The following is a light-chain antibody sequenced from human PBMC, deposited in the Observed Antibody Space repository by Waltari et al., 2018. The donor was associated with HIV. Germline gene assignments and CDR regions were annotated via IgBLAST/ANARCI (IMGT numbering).Light chain of an antibody. CDR1: QNIGSN. J-gene: IGKJ2*01. CDR3: HQSSSLPHT. Sequence: SVTPKETVTITCRASQNIGSNLHWYQQKPDQSPKLVIKYASRSFSGVPSRFSGSGSGTDFSLTISRLEAEDAATYFCHQSSSLPHTFGQGTKLEIK. V-gene: IGKV6-21*01. CDR2: YAS.